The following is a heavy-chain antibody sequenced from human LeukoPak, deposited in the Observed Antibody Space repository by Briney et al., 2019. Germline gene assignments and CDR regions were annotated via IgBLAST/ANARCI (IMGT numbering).Heavy chain of an antibody. Sequence: GESLKISCQCSGYSFTSYWIGWVRQMPGKGLEWMGIIYPGDSDARYRPSFQGQVTISVDKSISTAYLQWSSLKASDTAMYYCARHCSGGSRFSSNIGAFDVWGQGTMVTVSS. CDR2: IYPGDSDA. V-gene: IGHV5-51*01. CDR3: ARHCSGGSRFSSNIGAFDV. D-gene: IGHD2-15*01. J-gene: IGHJ3*01. CDR1: GYSFTSYW.